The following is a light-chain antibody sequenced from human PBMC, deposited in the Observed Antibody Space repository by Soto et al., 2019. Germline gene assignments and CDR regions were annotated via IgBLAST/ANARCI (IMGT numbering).Light chain of an antibody. CDR3: QQCNTFWT. Sequence: DIQMTQSPSTLSASVGDRVTITCRASQTISSWLAWYQQKPGKAPKLLIYDVSTLESGVPSRFSGSGSGTEFTLTISSLQPDEFATYYCQQCNTFWTFGQGTKVEI. CDR2: DVS. J-gene: IGKJ1*01. CDR1: QTISSW. V-gene: IGKV1-5*01.